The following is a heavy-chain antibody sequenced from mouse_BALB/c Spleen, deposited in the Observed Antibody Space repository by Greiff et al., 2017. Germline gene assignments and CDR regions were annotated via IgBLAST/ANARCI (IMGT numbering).Heavy chain of an antibody. CDR2: IDPFNGGT. V-gene: IGHV1S135*01. Sequence: EVQLQQSGPELMKPGASVKISCKASGYSFTSYYMHWVKQSHGKSLEWIGYIDPFNGGTSYNQKFKGKATLTVDKSSSTAYMHLSSLTSEDSAVYYCARGDFQAWFAYWGQGTLVTVSA. CDR3: ARGDFQAWFAY. CDR1: GYSFTSYY. J-gene: IGHJ3*01.